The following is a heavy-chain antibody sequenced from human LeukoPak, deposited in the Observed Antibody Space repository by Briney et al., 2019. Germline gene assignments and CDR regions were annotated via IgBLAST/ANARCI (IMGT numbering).Heavy chain of an antibody. CDR2: INQDGSEK. V-gene: IGHV3-7*03. J-gene: IGHJ1*01. CDR3: TRDASTSLFN. CDR1: GFSFSTYW. Sequence: PGGSLRLSCEASGFSFSTYWMSWVRQAPGKGLEWVGNINQDGSEKHYLDSMRGRFTISRDNAKNSLFLQMNSLRTEDTALYYCTRDASTSLFNWGQGTLVTVSS. D-gene: IGHD2/OR15-2a*01.